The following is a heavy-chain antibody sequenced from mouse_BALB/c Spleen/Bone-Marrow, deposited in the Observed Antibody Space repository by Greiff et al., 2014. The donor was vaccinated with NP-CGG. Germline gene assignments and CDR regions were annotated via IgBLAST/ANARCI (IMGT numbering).Heavy chain of an antibody. D-gene: IGHD1-1*01. CDR2: IYPSNGGT. J-gene: IGHJ1*01. V-gene: IGHV1S81*02. CDR3: ARGNYGYWYFDV. CDR1: GYTFSSYY. Sequence: QVQLKESGAELVKPGASVKLSCKASGYTFSSYYMYWVKQRPGQGLEWIGEIYPSNGGTKFNEKFKSKATLTVDKSSSTAYMQLSSLTSEDSAVYYCARGNYGYWYFDVWGAGPRSPSPQ.